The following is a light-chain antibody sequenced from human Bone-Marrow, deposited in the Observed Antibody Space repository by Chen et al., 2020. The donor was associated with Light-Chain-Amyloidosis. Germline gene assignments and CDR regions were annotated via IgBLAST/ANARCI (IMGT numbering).Light chain of an antibody. CDR2: EVT. CDR3: SSYTITNTLV. Sequence: QSALTQPASVSGSPGQSITISCTGTSSDVGGDNHVSWYQQHPDKAPKLMIYEVTNRPSWVPDLFSGSQSDNTASLTISGLQTEDEADYFCSSYTITNTLVFGSGTSFTVL. CDR1: SSDVGGDNH. J-gene: IGLJ1*01. V-gene: IGLV2-14*01.